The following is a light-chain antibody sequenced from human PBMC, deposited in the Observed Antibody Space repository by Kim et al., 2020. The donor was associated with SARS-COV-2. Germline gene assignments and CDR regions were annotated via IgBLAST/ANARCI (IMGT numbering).Light chain of an antibody. CDR1: QSVLFSSNNKNY. CDR2: WAS. CDR3: QQYYRPPYT. V-gene: IGKV4-1*01. J-gene: IGKJ2*01. Sequence: RATLNCKSSQSVLFSSNNKNYLAWYQQKPGQPPKLLIYWASTRESGVPDRVSGSGSGTDFTLTISSLQAEDVAVYYCQQYYRPPYTFGQGTKLEI.